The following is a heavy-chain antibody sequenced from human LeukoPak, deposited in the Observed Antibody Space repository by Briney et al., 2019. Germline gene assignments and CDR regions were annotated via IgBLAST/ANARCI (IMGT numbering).Heavy chain of an antibody. CDR2: ITPTTGGA. D-gene: IGHD3-9*01. J-gene: IGHJ4*02. CDR3: ARGPDNYFDY. V-gene: IGHV1-46*01. Sequence: GASVKVSCKASGNTFSRYYFHWVREAPGQGLDWMGIITPTTGGANYAQKFQGRVAMTRDTSASTVYMELSSLTSGDTAVYYCARGPDNYFDYWGQGTLVTVSS. CDR1: GNTFSRYY.